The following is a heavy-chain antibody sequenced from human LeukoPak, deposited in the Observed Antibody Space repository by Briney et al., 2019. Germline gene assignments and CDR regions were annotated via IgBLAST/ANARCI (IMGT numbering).Heavy chain of an antibody. CDR3: ARDLSDDGSPYTHYGMAV. CDR2: IYHSGST. CDR1: GGSISSSTYS. V-gene: IGHV4-39*07. D-gene: IGHD3-16*01. J-gene: IGHJ6*02. Sequence: SETLSLTCTVSGGSISSSTYSWSWIRQPPEKGLEWIGNIYHSGSTYYHPSLKGRVTISVDTSKNQLSLNLSSVTAADTAVYYCARDLSDDGSPYTHYGMAVWGQGTTVTVSS.